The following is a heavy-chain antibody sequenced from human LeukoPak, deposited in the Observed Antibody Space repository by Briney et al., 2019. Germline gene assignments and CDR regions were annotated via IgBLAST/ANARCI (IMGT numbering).Heavy chain of an antibody. D-gene: IGHD3-16*01. Sequence: GGSLRLSCAASGFTFDDYAMHWVRQAPGKGLEWVSGISWNSGSIGYADSVKGRFTISRDNSKNSLYLHMNSLRAEDTAFYYCAKGGYDPDYYFDYWGQGTLVTVSS. CDR2: ISWNSGSI. CDR1: GFTFDDYA. J-gene: IGHJ4*02. V-gene: IGHV3-9*01. CDR3: AKGGYDPDYYFDY.